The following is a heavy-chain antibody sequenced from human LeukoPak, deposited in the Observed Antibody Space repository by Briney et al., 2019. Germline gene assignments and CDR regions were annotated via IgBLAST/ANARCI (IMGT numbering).Heavy chain of an antibody. CDR1: GFAFSRSG. V-gene: IGHV3-33*01. D-gene: IGHD6-13*01. CDR2: VWYDGSNK. Sequence: GGSLRLSCAASGFAFSRSGMHWVRQAPGKGLEWVAVVWYDGSNKHYADSVKGRFTISRDDSNNTLYLQMNSLRAEDTAVYYCARDPKYSNSWFFDYWGQGTLVTVSS. CDR3: ARDPKYSNSWFFDY. J-gene: IGHJ4*02.